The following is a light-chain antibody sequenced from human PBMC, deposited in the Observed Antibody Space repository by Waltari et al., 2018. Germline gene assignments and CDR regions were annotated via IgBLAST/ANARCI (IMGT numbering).Light chain of an antibody. V-gene: IGKV4-1*01. Sequence: DIVMPQSPDSLAVSLGEPGAVNCPSTLSVLSTSNNENDLAWYKQKSGQPPKLLIYWATTRESGVPYRFRGSGSGTEFSLTISCLQAEDVAVYDCQQYYSGPLTFGGGTKVDIK. J-gene: IGKJ4*01. CDR2: WAT. CDR1: LSVLSTSNNEND. CDR3: QQYYSGPLT.